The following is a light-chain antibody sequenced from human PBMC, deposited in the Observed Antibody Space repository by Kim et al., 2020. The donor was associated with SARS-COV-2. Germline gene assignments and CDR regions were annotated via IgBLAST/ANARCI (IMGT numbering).Light chain of an antibody. CDR3: QSYDSSMSGSV. Sequence: QRVSSCCNGRSNNIGADYDVHWYQQLPGTAPTVRIYGNSNRRTGVPDRFSGSKSGTSASLGITGLQAEDEADYYCQSYDSSMSGSVFGTGTKVTVL. CDR2: GNS. J-gene: IGLJ1*01. V-gene: IGLV1-40*01. CDR1: SNNIGADYD.